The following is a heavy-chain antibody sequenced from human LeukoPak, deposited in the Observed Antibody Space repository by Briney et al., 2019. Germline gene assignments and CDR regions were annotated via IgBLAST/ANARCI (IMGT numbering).Heavy chain of an antibody. D-gene: IGHD4-11*01. CDR1: GGSISSNNYY. Sequence: PSETLSLTCSVSGGSISSNNYYWGWIRQPPGKGLEWIGSIYYSGSTYYNPSLKSRVTISVDTSKNQFSLKLSSVTAADTAVYYCARDRHDYKGTYYYYMDVWGKGTTVTVSS. J-gene: IGHJ6*03. CDR3: ARDRHDYKGTYYYYMDV. CDR2: IYYSGST. V-gene: IGHV4-39*07.